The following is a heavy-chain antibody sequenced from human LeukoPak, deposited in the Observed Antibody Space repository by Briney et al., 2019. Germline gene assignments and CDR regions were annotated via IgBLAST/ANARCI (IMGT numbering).Heavy chain of an antibody. Sequence: GGSLRLSCAASGFTFSSYGMHWVRQAPGKGLEWVAVIWSHGNTKKYADSVEGRFTISRDNSKNTLYLEMDTLRAEDTALYYCARGDSADDNAFDIWGQGTMVTVSS. CDR1: GFTFSSYG. V-gene: IGHV3-33*01. D-gene: IGHD2-21*01. CDR2: IWSHGNTK. J-gene: IGHJ3*02. CDR3: ARGDSADDNAFDI.